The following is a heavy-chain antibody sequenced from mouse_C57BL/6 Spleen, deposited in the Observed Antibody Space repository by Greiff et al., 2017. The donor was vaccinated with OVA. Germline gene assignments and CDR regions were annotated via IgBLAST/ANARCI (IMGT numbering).Heavy chain of an antibody. D-gene: IGHD2-2*01. J-gene: IGHJ3*01. Sequence: QVQLKQSGAELVKPGASVKISCKASGYAFSSYWMNWVKQRPGKGLEWIGQIYPGDGDTNYNGKFKGKATLTADKSSSTAYMQLSSLTSEDSAVYFCFSDGYGAWFAYWGQGTLVTVSA. CDR2: IYPGDGDT. CDR3: FSDGYGAWFAY. CDR1: GYAFSSYW. V-gene: IGHV1-80*01.